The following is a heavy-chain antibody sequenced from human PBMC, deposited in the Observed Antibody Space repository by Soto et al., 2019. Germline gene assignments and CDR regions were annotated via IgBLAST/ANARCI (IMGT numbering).Heavy chain of an antibody. D-gene: IGHD2-2*01. J-gene: IGHJ6*02. CDR2: ISSSSSTI. V-gene: IGHV3-48*02. CDR3: ARSRGYCSSTSCYVDYYYGMDV. Sequence: GGSLRFSCAASGFTFSSYSMNWVRQAPGKGLEWVSYISSSSSTIYYADSVKGRFTISRDNAKNSLYLQMNSLRDEDTAVYYCARSRGYCSSTSCYVDYYYGMDVWGQGTTVTVSS. CDR1: GFTFSSYS.